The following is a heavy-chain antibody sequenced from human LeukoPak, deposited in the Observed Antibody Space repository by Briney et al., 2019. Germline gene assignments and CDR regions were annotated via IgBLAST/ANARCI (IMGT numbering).Heavy chain of an antibody. V-gene: IGHV3-30*18. Sequence: GGSLRLSCAASGFTFSSYGMHWVRQALGKGLEWVAVISYDGSNKYYADSVKGRFTISRDNSKNTLYLQMNSLRAEDTAVYYYAKESGDWGQGTLVTVSS. J-gene: IGHJ4*02. CDR3: AKESGD. CDR2: ISYDGSNK. CDR1: GFTFSSYG. D-gene: IGHD3-10*01.